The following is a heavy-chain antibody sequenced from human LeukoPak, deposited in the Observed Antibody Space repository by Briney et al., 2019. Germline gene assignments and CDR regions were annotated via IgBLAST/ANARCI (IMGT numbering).Heavy chain of an antibody. CDR3: ARVASYYYDSSGYSNWFDP. Sequence: SETLSLTCTVSGGSISSYYWSWLRQPPGKGLEWMGYIYYSGSTNYNPSLKSRVTIPVDTFKNQFSLNLTSVTDADTNLYYGARVASYYYDSSGYSNWFDPWGQGTLVTVSS. CDR2: IYYSGST. CDR1: GGSISSYY. J-gene: IGHJ5*02. D-gene: IGHD3-22*01. V-gene: IGHV4-59*12.